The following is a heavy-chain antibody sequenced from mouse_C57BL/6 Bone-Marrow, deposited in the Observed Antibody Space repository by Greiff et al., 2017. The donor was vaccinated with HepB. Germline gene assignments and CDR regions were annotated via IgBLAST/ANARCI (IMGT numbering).Heavy chain of an antibody. CDR3: ARNRGYDGYAMDY. V-gene: IGHV2-9-1*01. D-gene: IGHD2-2*01. CDR1: GFSLTSYA. Sequence: QVQLKESGPGLVAPSQSLSITCTVSGFSLTSYAISWVRQPPGKGLAWLGVIWTGGGTNYNSALKSRLSISKDNSKSQVFLKMNSLQTDDPARYYCARNRGYDGYAMDYWGQGTSVTVSS. J-gene: IGHJ4*01. CDR2: IWTGGGT.